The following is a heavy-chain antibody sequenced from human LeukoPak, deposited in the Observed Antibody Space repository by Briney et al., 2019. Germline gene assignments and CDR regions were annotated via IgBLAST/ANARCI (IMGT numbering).Heavy chain of an antibody. CDR3: ARYPDCAGDCYSGFDY. CDR1: GYTFTSYY. CDR2: INPSGGST. Sequence: ASVKVSCKASGYTFTSYYMHWVRQAPGQGLEWMGIINPSGGSTSYAQKFQGRVTMTRDMSTSTVYMELSSLRSEDTAVYYCARYPDCAGDCYSGFDYWGQGTLVTVSS. D-gene: IGHD2-21*02. V-gene: IGHV1-46*01. J-gene: IGHJ4*02.